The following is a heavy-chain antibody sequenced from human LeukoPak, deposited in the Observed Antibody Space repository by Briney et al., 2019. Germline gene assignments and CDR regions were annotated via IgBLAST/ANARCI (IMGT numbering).Heavy chain of an antibody. V-gene: IGHV4-30-4*01. Sequence: SQTLSLTCTVPGGSISSGDYYWTWIRQPPGKGLEWIGYIYYSGSTHYNPSLKSRVSISVDTAKNQFSLNLSSVTAADTAVYYCARDQNKYDCSGYYYYQYGMDVWGQGTTVTVSS. CDR3: ARDQNKYDCSGYYYYQYGMDV. CDR2: IYYSGST. D-gene: IGHD3-22*01. CDR1: GGSISSGDYY. J-gene: IGHJ6*02.